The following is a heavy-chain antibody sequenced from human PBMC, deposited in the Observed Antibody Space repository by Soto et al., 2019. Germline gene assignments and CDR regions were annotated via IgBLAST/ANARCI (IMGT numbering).Heavy chain of an antibody. CDR3: ATVPAAIPRYYYYGMDV. CDR2: ISGSGGST. V-gene: IGHV3-23*01. CDR1: GFTFRSYA. J-gene: IGHJ6*02. Sequence: GGSLRLSCAASGFTFRSYAMSWVRQAPGKGLEWVSAISGSGGSTYYADSLKGRFTLSSDNSKNTLYLQMNSLRAEDTAVYYCATVPAAIPRYYYYGMDVWGQGTTVTVSS. D-gene: IGHD2-2*02.